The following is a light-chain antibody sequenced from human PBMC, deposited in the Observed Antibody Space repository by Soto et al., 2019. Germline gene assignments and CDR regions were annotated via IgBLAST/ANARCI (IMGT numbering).Light chain of an antibody. J-gene: IGKJ1*01. CDR2: IAS. CDR3: QQYGTSPWT. CDR1: QSVNSDY. Sequence: EIVLTQSPGTLSLFPGERATLSCRATQSVNSDYLAWYQQKPGQAPRLLIYIASRRATGIPDRFSGGGSGTDFTLTINRLEPEDFAVYYCQQYGTSPWTFGHGTKVEIK. V-gene: IGKV3-20*01.